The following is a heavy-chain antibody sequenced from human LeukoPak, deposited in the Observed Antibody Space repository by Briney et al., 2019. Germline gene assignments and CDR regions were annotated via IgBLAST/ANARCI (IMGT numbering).Heavy chain of an antibody. D-gene: IGHD6-13*01. CDR3: ATEGGSITAAGRRYDY. Sequence: ASVKVSCKVSGYTLTELSMHWVRQAPGKGLECMGGFDPEDGETIYAQKFQGRVTMTEDTSTDTAYMELSSLRSDDTAVYYCATEGGSITAAGRRYDYWGQGTLVTVSS. V-gene: IGHV1-24*01. J-gene: IGHJ4*02. CDR1: GYTLTELS. CDR2: FDPEDGET.